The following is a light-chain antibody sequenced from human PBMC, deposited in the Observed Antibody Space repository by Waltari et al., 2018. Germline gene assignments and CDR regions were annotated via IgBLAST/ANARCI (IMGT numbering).Light chain of an antibody. CDR3: QVRGGADDFWV. V-gene: IGLV3-21*02. J-gene: IGLJ3*02. CDR1: NIGSKS. Sequence: SYVLTQPPSVSVAPGQTASVTCTGSNIGSKSVHWYQQRPGQAPELVVSDDSDRPSGIPDRFSGSKSGHTATLSISGVEAGDEADFYCQVRGGADDFWVFGG. CDR2: DDS.